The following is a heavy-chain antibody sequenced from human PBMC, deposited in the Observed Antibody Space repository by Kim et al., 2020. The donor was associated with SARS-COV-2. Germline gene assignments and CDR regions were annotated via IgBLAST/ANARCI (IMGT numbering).Heavy chain of an antibody. CDR3: AKEGARVGARRYFDY. CDR1: GYTLTSYA. CDR2: INAGNGNT. D-gene: IGHD1-26*01. J-gene: IGHJ4*02. V-gene: IGHV1-3*01. Sequence: ASVKVSCKASGYTLTSYAMHWVRQAPGQRLEWMGWINAGNGNTKYSQKFQGRVTFTRDTSANTAYMELSSLRSEDTAVYYCAKEGARVGARRYFDYWGQGTLVTVSS.